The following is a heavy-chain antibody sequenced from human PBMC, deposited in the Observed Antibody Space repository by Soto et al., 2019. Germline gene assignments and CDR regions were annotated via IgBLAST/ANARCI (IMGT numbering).Heavy chain of an antibody. V-gene: IGHV1-69*08. J-gene: IGHJ6*02. CDR1: GGTFSSYT. D-gene: IGHD5-12*01. CDR2: IIPILGIA. CDR3: AREVATIITLYYYYGIDV. Sequence: QVQLVQSGAEVKKPGSSVKVSCKASGGTFSSYTISWVRQAPGQGLEWMGRIIPILGIANYAQKFQGRVTITADKSTSTAYMELSSLRSEDTAVYYCAREVATIITLYYYYGIDVWGQGTTVTVSS.